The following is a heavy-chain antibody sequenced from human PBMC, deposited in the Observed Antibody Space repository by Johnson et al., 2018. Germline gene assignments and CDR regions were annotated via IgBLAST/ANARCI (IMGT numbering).Heavy chain of an antibody. CDR1: GFTFDDYA. CDR2: IDASSGTK. D-gene: IGHD2-15*01. Sequence: VQLVESGGGVVQPGRSXRLSCAASGFTFDDYAMPWVRQAPGKGLEWVSYIDASSGTKYYADSLKGRFTISRDNAKNSLYLQMNRLRDEDTAVYYCAKARRKSRDIVVVVAATGDAFDIWGQGTMVTVSS. CDR3: AKARRKSRDIVVVVAATGDAFDI. V-gene: IGHV3-48*02. J-gene: IGHJ3*02.